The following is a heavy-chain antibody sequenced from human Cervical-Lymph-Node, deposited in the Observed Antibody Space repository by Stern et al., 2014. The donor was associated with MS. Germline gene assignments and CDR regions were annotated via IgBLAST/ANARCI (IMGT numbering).Heavy chain of an antibody. Sequence: VQLVQSGAEVKKPASSVKVSCKASGGTFSSSYAVSWVRQAPGQGLEWMGRGIPLFGLPNYAQKFQTRLTITADKSTSTVYMELSSLTSEDTAVYYCARGIVTNRPAATLHNLFDHWGQGTLVTVSS. V-gene: IGHV1-69*09. CDR3: ARGIVTNRPAATLHNLFDH. D-gene: IGHD2-15*01. CDR2: GIPLFGLP. CDR1: GGTFSSSYA. J-gene: IGHJ5*02.